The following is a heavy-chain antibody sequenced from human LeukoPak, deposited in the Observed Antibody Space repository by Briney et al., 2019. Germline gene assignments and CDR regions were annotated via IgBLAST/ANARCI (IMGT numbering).Heavy chain of an antibody. CDR3: AYSSIAARHAFDI. J-gene: IGHJ3*02. Sequence: GGSLRLSCAASGFTFDDYTMHWVRQAPGKGLEWVSLISWDGGSTYYADSVKGRFTISRDNSKNPLYLQMNSLRTEDTALYYCAYSSIAARHAFDIWGQGTMVTVSS. D-gene: IGHD6-6*01. CDR2: ISWDGGST. V-gene: IGHV3-43*01. CDR1: GFTFDDYT.